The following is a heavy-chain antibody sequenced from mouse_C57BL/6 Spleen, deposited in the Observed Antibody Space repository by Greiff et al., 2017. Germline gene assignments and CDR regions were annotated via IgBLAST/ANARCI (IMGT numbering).Heavy chain of an antibody. V-gene: IGHV5-17*01. CDR1: GFTFSDYG. J-gene: IGHJ2*01. CDR2: ISSGSSTI. D-gene: IGHD1-1*01. Sequence: EVMLVESGGGLVKPGGSLRLSCAASGFTFSDYGMHWVRQAPEKGLEWVAYISSGSSTIYYADTVKGRFTISRDNAKNTLFLQMTSLRSEDTAMYYCAIIPTVHYSNDRGQGTTLTVSS. CDR3: AIIPTVHYSND.